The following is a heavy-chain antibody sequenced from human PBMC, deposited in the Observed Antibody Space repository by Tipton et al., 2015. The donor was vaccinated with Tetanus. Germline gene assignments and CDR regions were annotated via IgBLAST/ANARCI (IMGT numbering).Heavy chain of an antibody. Sequence: TLSLTCDVFGASISSAAWTWIRQPSGKGLEWIGHIFHSGSPNYNPSLKSRVSMSVDKSRKEVSLKLQSVTAADTAVYFCARERSGFNVGHLDAWGPGILVIVSS. J-gene: IGHJ5*02. V-gene: IGHV4-30-2*01. CDR1: GASISSAA. CDR3: ARERSGFNVGHLDA. D-gene: IGHD3-3*01. CDR2: IFHSGSP.